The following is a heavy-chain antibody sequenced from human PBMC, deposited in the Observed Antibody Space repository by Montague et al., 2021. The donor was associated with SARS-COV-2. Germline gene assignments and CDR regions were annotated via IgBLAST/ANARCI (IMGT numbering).Heavy chain of an antibody. CDR2: SYYSGTT. Sequence: SETLSLTCTVSGDSFNSPKYYCAWIRQPPGKGLEWIGSSYYSGTTYDNPSHRSQVTMSVDTSKTQFSLKMNSVTAADTAVYYCARGSYGSGSYHAFDIWSQGTVVAVSS. J-gene: IGHJ3*02. V-gene: IGHV4-39*01. CDR1: GDSFNSPKYY. D-gene: IGHD3-10*01. CDR3: ARGSYGSGSYHAFDI.